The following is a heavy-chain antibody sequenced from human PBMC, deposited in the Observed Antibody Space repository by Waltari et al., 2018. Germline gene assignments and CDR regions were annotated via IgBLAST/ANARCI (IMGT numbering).Heavy chain of an antibody. D-gene: IGHD6-19*01. CDR3: TRDLYGSGGDYFDP. Sequence: EMKVVESGGGLVKPGESLRLACGASGFTFNKYSMNWVRQAPGKGLEWVSSISSSGRNIYFGDSVKGRFTISRDNAKNSLFLQMNSLRAEDTAVYYCTRDLYGSGGDYFDPWGQGTLVTVSS. CDR1: GFTFNKYS. CDR2: ISSSGRNI. V-gene: IGHV3-21*01. J-gene: IGHJ4*02.